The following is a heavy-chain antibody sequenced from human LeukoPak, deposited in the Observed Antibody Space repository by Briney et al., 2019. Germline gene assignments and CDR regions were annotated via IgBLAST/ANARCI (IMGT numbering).Heavy chain of an antibody. CDR2: ISSSGSTI. V-gene: IGHV3-48*04. CDR1: GFTFSSYG. D-gene: IGHD1-26*01. Sequence: GGSLRLSCAASGFTFSSYGMHWVRQAPGKGLEWVSYISSSGSTIYYADSVKGRFTISRDNAKNSLYLQMNSLRAEDTAVYYCARGRGATYYYYYMDVWGKGTTVTVSS. CDR3: ARGRGATYYYYYMDV. J-gene: IGHJ6*03.